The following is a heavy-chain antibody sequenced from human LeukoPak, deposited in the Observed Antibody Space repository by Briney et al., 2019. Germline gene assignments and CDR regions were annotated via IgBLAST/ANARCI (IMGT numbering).Heavy chain of an antibody. D-gene: IGHD6-6*01. CDR1: GGSISSGDYY. Sequence: ASETLSLTCTVSGGSISSGDYYWSWLRQPAGKGLEWIGRIYTSGSTNYNPSLRSRVTMSVDTSKNQFSLKLSSVTAADTAVYSSSSMSVDGFDIWGQGTVVTVSS. J-gene: IGHJ3*02. V-gene: IGHV4-61*02. CDR2: IYTSGST. CDR3: SSMSVDGFDI.